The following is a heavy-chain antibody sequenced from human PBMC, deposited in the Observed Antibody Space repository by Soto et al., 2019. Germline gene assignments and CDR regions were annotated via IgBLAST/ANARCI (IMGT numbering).Heavy chain of an antibody. J-gene: IGHJ6*04. CDR1: GFTFDDYA. Sequence: EVQLVESGGGLVQPGRSLRLSCAASGFTFDDYAMHWVRQAPGKGLEWVSGISWNTGNIGYADSVKGRFTISRDNAKNSLYLQMNSLRAEDTALYYCAKGSPHNSCYDYYYYGMDVWCEGTTVTVSS. V-gene: IGHV3-9*01. CDR3: AKGSPHNSCYDYYYYGMDV. CDR2: ISWNTGNI. D-gene: IGHD5-12*01.